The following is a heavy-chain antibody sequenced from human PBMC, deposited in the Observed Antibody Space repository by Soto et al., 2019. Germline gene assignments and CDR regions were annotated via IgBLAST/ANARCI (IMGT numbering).Heavy chain of an antibody. J-gene: IGHJ4*02. CDR1: GFTFSSYA. CDR2: ISGSGGST. D-gene: IGHD3-10*01. Sequence: EVQLLESGGGLVQPGGSLRLSCAASGFTFSSYAMNWVRQAPGKGLEWVSVISGSGGSTYSADSVKGRFTISRDNSKNTLYLQMNSLRAEDTAVDYCAKRNYGSEFDYWGQGTLVTVSS. CDR3: AKRNYGSEFDY. V-gene: IGHV3-23*01.